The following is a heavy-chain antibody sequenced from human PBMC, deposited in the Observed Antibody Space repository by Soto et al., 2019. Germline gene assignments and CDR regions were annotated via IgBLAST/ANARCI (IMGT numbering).Heavy chain of an antibody. CDR2: VNSDESSR. V-gene: IGHV3-74*01. CDR3: ARGIDFYFDL. CDR1: GFTFSNYW. J-gene: IGHJ2*01. Sequence: EVQLVEAGGDSVQPGGSLRLSCVASGFTFSNYWMHWVRQAPGKGLEWVSRVNSDESSRAYADSVKGRFISSRDNDKNSLSLEMNSLRAEDTAVYYCARGIDFYFDLWGRGTRVTVSS.